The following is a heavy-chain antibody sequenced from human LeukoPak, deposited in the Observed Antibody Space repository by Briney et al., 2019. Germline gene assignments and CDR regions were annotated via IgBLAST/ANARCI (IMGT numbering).Heavy chain of an antibody. CDR1: GGSISSYY. CDR2: IYYSGST. D-gene: IGHD6-19*01. Sequence: SETLSLTCTVSGGSISSYYWSWIRQPPGKGLEWIGYIYYSGSTNYNPSLKSRVTISVDTSKNQFSLKLSSVTAADTAVYYCARGLRIYSSGWNYYYYGMDVWGQGTTVTVSS. V-gene: IGHV4-59*12. J-gene: IGHJ6*02. CDR3: ARGLRIYSSGWNYYYYGMDV.